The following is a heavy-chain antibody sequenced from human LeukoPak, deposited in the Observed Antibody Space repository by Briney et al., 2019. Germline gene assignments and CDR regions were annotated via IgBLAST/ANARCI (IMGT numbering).Heavy chain of an antibody. V-gene: IGHV3-7*01. CDR3: AREGLIPRRGMAYYFDY. D-gene: IGHD1-14*01. J-gene: IGHJ4*02. CDR2: IKQDGSEK. CDR1: GFTFSSYW. Sequence: PGGSLRLSCAAPGFTFSSYWMSWVRQAPGKGLERVDNIKQDGSEKYYVDSVKGRFTISRDNAKNSLYLQMNSLRAEDTAVYYCAREGLIPRRGMAYYFDYWGQGTLVTVSS.